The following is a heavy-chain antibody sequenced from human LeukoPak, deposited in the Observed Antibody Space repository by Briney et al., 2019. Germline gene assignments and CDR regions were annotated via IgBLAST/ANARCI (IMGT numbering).Heavy chain of an antibody. D-gene: IGHD6-6*01. CDR3: ARGKPSTSIAARPPY. V-gene: IGHV1-2*02. J-gene: IGHJ4*02. CDR1: GYTFTGYY. Sequence: VASVKVSCKASGYTFTGYYMHWVRQAPGQGLEWMGWINPNSGGTNYAQKFQGRVTMTRDTSISTAYMELSRLRSDDTAVYYCARGKPSTSIAARPPYWGQGTLVTVSS. CDR2: INPNSGGT.